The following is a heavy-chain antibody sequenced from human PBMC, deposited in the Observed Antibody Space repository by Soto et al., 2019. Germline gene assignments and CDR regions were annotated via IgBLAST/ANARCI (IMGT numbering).Heavy chain of an antibody. Sequence: QVQLQESGPGLVKPSETLSLTCTVSGGSISSYYWSWIRQPPGKGLEWIGYIYYSGSTNYNPSLKCRVSISVDTSKHQFPLKLSALTAADTAVYYCAREDCSGGSCYGAGWGQGTLVTVSS. J-gene: IGHJ1*01. V-gene: IGHV4-59*01. D-gene: IGHD2-15*01. CDR1: GGSISSYY. CDR3: AREDCSGGSCYGAG. CDR2: IYYSGST.